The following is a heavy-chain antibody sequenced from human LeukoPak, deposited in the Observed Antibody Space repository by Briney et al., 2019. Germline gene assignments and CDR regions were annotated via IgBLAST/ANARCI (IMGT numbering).Heavy chain of an antibody. D-gene: IGHD3-10*01. CDR1: GGSFSGYY. J-gene: IGHJ5*02. V-gene: IGHV4-34*01. Sequence: SETLSLTCAVYGGSFSGYYWSWIRQPPGKGLEWIGEINHSGSTNYNPSLKSRVTISVDTSKNQFSLKLSSVTAADTAVYYCARLKYYPYEGFDPWGQGTLVTVSS. CDR2: INHSGST. CDR3: ARLKYYPYEGFDP.